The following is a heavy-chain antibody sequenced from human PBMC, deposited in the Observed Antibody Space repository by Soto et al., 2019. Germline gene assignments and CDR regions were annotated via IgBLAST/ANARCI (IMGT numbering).Heavy chain of an antibody. CDR1: GYSFTSYW. V-gene: IGHV5-51*01. Sequence: GESLKISCKGSGYSFTSYWIGWVRQMPGKGLEWMGIIYPGDSDTKYSPSFQGHVTITADKSTNTAFLYWGDLKASDTAMYYCARGSVTSGWDRWGQGTQVTVSS. D-gene: IGHD6-19*01. J-gene: IGHJ4*02. CDR3: ARGSVTSGWDR. CDR2: IYPGDSDT.